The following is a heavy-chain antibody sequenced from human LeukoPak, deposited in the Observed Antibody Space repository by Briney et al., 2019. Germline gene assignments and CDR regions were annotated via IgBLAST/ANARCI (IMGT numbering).Heavy chain of an antibody. J-gene: IGHJ6*03. CDR3: ARDGYDSSGYYYEGNYYYYMDV. Sequence: PGGSLRLSCAASGFTFSSYSMNWVRQAAGKGLEWVSSISSSSSYIYYADSVKGRFTISRDNAKKSLYLQMNSLRAEDAAVYYCARDGYDSSGYYYEGNYYYYMDVWGKGTTVTISS. V-gene: IGHV3-21*01. D-gene: IGHD3-22*01. CDR1: GFTFSSYS. CDR2: ISSSSSYI.